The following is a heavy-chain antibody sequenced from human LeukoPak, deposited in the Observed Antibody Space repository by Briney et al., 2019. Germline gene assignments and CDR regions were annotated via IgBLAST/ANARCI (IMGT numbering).Heavy chain of an antibody. J-gene: IGHJ4*02. V-gene: IGHV3-30*03. CDR3: ARDHSYCSSPTCHPDY. Sequence: GGSLRLSCAAPGFTFSTFRMHWVRQAPGRGLEWVAIMSYYGSDKSYADSVKGRFTISRDNSKNTLYLQMNSLRSEDTAVYYCARDHSYCSSPTCHPDYWGQGTLVTVSS. CDR1: GFTFSTFR. CDR2: MSYYGSDK. D-gene: IGHD2-2*01.